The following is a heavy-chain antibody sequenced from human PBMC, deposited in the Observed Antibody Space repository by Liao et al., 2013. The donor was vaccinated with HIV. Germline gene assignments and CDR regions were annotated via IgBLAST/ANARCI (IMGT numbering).Heavy chain of an antibody. CDR3: AXGHYEFWSGYILDY. Sequence: QVQLQESGPGLVKPSQTLSLTCFVSGDSISSDDYSWNWIRQPAGKALEWIGRIYSSGSTNYNPSLNSRVTISTDTSSTQFSLKLSSVTAADTAMYYCAXGHYEFWSGYILDYWGPGNPGHRLL. D-gene: IGHD3-3*01. CDR1: GDSISSDDYS. J-gene: IGHJ4*02. V-gene: IGHV4-61*02. CDR2: IYSSGST.